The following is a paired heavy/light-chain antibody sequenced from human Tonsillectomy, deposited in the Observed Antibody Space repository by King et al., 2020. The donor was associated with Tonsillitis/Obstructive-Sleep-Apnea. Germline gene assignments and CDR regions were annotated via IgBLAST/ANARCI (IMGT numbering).Light chain of an antibody. V-gene: IGLV2-23*02. CDR2: EVS. J-gene: IGLJ1*01. Sequence: QSALTQPASVSGSPGQSITISCTGTSSDVGSYNLVSWYQQHPGKAPKLMIYEVSKWPSGVSNRFSGSKSGNTASLTISGLQAEDEADYYCCSSAGISTYVFGTGTKVTVL. CDR1: SSDVGSYNL. CDR3: CSSAGISTYV.
Heavy chain of an antibody. D-gene: IGHD7-27*01. V-gene: IGHV3-9*01. CDR2: ITWNSDRI. Sequence: EVQLVESGGGLVQPGRSLRLSCAASGFTFDDYAMHWVRQAPEKGLEWVSGITWNSDRIVYADSVKGRFTISRDNAKHSLYLQMNSLRAEDTALYYCAKDINWDLVGSFDYWGQGTLVTVSS. CDR3: AKDINWDLVGSFDY. CDR1: GFTFDDYA. J-gene: IGHJ4*02.